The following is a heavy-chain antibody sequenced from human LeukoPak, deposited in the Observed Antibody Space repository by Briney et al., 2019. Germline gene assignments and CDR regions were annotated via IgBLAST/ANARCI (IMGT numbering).Heavy chain of an antibody. CDR3: ARLFFIPGYSSSAGDY. J-gene: IGHJ4*02. CDR2: IYYSGST. V-gene: IGHV4-39*01. CDR1: GGSISSSSYY. D-gene: IGHD6-6*01. Sequence: PSETLSLTCTVSGGSISSSSYYWGWIRQPPGKGLEWIGSIYYSGSTYYNPSLKSRVTISVDTSKNQFSLKLSSVTAADTAVYYCARLFFIPGYSSSAGDYWGQGTLVTDSS.